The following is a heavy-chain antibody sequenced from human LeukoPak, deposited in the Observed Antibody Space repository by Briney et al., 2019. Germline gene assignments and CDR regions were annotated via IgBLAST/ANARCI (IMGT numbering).Heavy chain of an antibody. CDR3: ARDHWSHYYGSGGQNYFDP. Sequence: KVSCKASGYTFTTYGISWVRQAPGQGLEWMGWISPYNGYTNYAQKLQGRVTMTTDTSTNTAYMDLRSLRSDDTAVYYCARDHWSHYYGSGGQNYFDPWGQGTLVIVSS. V-gene: IGHV1-18*01. D-gene: IGHD3-10*01. CDR1: GYTFTTYG. J-gene: IGHJ5*02. CDR2: ISPYNGYT.